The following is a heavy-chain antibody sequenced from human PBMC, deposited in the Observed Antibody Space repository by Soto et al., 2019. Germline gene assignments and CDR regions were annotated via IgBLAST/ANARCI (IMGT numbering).Heavy chain of an antibody. J-gene: IGHJ5*02. CDR2: IFYTGTA. Sequence: QVQLQESGPGLVKPSQTLSLTCTVSGGSINTGGYYWGWIRHLPGEGLEWIGHIFYTGTAYYNPSLRSRVTVSIDTSANQFSLHMYSVTAADTAMYYCARRLDDTPETFFNWFDPGGQGILVTVSS. D-gene: IGHD2-15*01. V-gene: IGHV4-31*03. CDR1: GGSINTGGYY. CDR3: ARRLDDTPETFFNWFDP.